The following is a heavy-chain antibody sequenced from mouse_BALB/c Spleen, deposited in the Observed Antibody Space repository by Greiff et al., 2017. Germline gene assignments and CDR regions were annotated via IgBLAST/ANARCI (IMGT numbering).Heavy chain of an antibody. CDR3: ARAGQYYAMDY. J-gene: IGHJ4*01. Sequence: EVNVVESGGGLVQPGGSRKLSCAASGFTFSSFGMHWVRQAPEKGLEWVAYISSGSSTIYYADTVKGRFTISRDNPKNTLFLQMTSLRSEDTAMYYCARAGQYYAMDYWGQGTSVTVSS. V-gene: IGHV5-17*02. CDR2: ISSGSSTI. CDR1: GFTFSSFG.